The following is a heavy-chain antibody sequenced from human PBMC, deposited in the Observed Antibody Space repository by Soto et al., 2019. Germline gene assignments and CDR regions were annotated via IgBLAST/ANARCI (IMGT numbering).Heavy chain of an antibody. D-gene: IGHD3-16*01. Sequence: ASVKVSCKASGYTFTGYYMHWVRQAPGQGLEWMGWINPNSGGTNYAQKFQGRVTMTRDTSISTAYMELSRLRSDDTAVYYCARDLAYYDYVWGSRPGGALDIWGQGTMVTVS. CDR2: INPNSGGT. CDR3: ARDLAYYDYVWGSRPGGALDI. V-gene: IGHV1-2*02. J-gene: IGHJ3*02. CDR1: GYTFTGYY.